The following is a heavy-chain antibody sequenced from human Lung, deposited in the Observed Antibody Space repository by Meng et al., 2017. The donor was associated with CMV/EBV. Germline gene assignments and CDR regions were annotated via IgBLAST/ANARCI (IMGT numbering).Heavy chain of an antibody. V-gene: IGHV4-61*01. D-gene: IGHD1-26*01. CDR3: ARVTGELLNEYYFDY. CDR1: GGSVSSGSYY. Sequence: SETLSLTCIVSGGSVSSGSYYWSWIRQPPGKGLEWIGYIYYSGSTNYNPSLKSRVTISVDTSKNQFSLKLSSVTAADTAVYYCARVTGELLNEYYFDYWGQGTLVTVSS. J-gene: IGHJ4*02. CDR2: IYYSGST.